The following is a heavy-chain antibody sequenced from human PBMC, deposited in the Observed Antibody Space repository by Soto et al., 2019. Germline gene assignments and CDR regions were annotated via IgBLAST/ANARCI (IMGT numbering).Heavy chain of an antibody. CDR2: IDLDIGDT. CDR3: ALEPTGTAGFDY. Sequence: QVQMVQSGAEVKKPGASVKVSCKASGHTFTGHHMHWVRQAPGQGLEWMGLIDLDIGDTKYAQKFQGRVTSTSDTSITTAYMELRGLKSDDTPVYYCALEPTGTAGFDYWGQVTLVTVSS. D-gene: IGHD2-21*02. V-gene: IGHV1-2*02. CDR1: GHTFTGHH. J-gene: IGHJ4*02.